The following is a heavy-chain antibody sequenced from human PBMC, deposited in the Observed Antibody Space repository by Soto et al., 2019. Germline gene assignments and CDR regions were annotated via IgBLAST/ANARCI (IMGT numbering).Heavy chain of an antibody. J-gene: IGHJ4*02. Sequence: QVQLVQSGAEVQKPGSSVKVSCKASGGTFSSYAISWVRQAPGQGLEWMGGIIPIFGTANYAQKFQGRVTITADESTSTAYMELSSLRSEDTAVYYCASSWKAYCGGDCYSGDYWGQGTLVTVSS. V-gene: IGHV1-69*01. CDR3: ASSWKAYCGGDCYSGDY. CDR1: GGTFSSYA. CDR2: IIPIFGTA. D-gene: IGHD2-21*02.